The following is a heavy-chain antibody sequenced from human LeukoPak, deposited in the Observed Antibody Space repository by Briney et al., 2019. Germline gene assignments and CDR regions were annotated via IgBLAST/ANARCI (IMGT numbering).Heavy chain of an antibody. V-gene: IGHV3-23*01. D-gene: IGHD3-10*01. CDR1: GFTFSNYA. CDR2: ISGSGGST. J-gene: IGHJ4*02. CDR3: ATYYYGSGSYYAVDY. Sequence: GGSLRLSCAASGFTFSNYAMNWVRQAPGKGLEWVSGISGSGGSTYYADFVKGRFIISRDNSKNTLYLQMNSLRAEDTAVYYCATYYYGSGSYYAVDYWGQGTLVTVSS.